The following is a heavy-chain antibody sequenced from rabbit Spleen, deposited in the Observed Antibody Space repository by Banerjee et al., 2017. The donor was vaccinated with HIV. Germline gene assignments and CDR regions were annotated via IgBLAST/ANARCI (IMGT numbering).Heavy chain of an antibody. D-gene: IGHD1-1*01. CDR1: GFSFSSNYD. J-gene: IGHJ6*01. Sequence: VESGGGLVQPGASLTLTCTASGFSFSSNYDMYWVRQAPGKGLEWIACIDAGSSGFTYHASWAKGRFTISKTSSTTVTLQATSLTAADTATYFCARDSSSSFSSYGMDLWGPGTLVTVS. V-gene: IGHV1S40*01. CDR2: IDAGSSGFT. CDR3: ARDSSSSFSSYGMDL.